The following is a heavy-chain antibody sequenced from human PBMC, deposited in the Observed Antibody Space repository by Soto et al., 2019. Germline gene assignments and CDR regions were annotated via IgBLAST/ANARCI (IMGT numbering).Heavy chain of an antibody. V-gene: IGHV4-59*01. Sequence: QVQLQESGPGLVKPSETLSLTCTVSGGSISSYYWSWIRQPPGKGLEWIGFIFYSGSTSYNPSLKSRVTISIDTSEYQFSLKLNSVTAADTAVYYCAGMIGDPGRSFDSVGEGTLVAVSS. CDR1: GGSISSYY. CDR3: AGMIGDPGRSFDS. J-gene: IGHJ5*01. D-gene: IGHD3-10*02. CDR2: IFYSGST.